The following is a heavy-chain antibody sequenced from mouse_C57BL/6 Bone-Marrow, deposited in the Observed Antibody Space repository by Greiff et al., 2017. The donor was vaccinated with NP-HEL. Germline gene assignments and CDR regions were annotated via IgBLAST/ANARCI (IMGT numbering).Heavy chain of an antibody. D-gene: IGHD2-3*01. Sequence: QVQLQQSGAELVRPGTSVKVSCKASGYAFTNYWIEWVNQRPGQGLEWIGVINPGSGGTNYNDKLTGKATRTADQSSSTAYMQLSSLTSEDSAVYFCARGWLLLFDYWGQGTTLTVSS. CDR2: INPGSGGT. CDR1: GYAFTNYW. J-gene: IGHJ2*01. V-gene: IGHV1-54*01. CDR3: ARGWLLLFDY.